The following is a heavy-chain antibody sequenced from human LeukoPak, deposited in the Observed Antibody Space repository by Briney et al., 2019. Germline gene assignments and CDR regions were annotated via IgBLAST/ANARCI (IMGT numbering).Heavy chain of an antibody. Sequence: SETLSLTCTVSGGSISSSSYYWGWIRQPPGKGLEWIGSIYYSGSTYYNPSLKSRVTISVDTSKNQLSLKLSSVTAADTAVYYCARWYYYGSGSSGDLFDYWGQGTLVTVSS. CDR1: GGSISSSSYY. CDR3: ARWYYYGSGSSGDLFDY. D-gene: IGHD3-10*01. J-gene: IGHJ4*02. CDR2: IYYSGST. V-gene: IGHV4-39*01.